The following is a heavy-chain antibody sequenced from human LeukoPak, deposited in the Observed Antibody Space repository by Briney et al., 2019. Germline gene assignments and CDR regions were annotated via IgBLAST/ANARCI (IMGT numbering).Heavy chain of an antibody. CDR1: GFTFSDHA. J-gene: IGHJ4*02. Sequence: PGGSLRLSCAASGFTFSDHAMSWVRQAPAKGLEWVANIKQGGGEKYYVDSVKGRFTISRDNAKNSLFLQMNSLRAEDTAVYYCATKDGYNFDYWGQGTLVTVSS. V-gene: IGHV3-7*01. D-gene: IGHD5-24*01. CDR3: ATKDGYNFDY. CDR2: IKQGGGEK.